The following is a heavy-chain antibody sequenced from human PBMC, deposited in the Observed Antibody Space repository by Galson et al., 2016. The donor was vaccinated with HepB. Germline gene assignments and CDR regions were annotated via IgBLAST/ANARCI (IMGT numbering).Heavy chain of an antibody. Sequence: SLRLSCAASGFTFSSYGMHWVRQAPGKGLEWVAVIWYDGSNKYYADSVKGRFIISRDNSKNTLYLQMNSLRAEDTAVYYCAREGYGMDVWGQGTTVTVSS. CDR1: GFTFSSYG. V-gene: IGHV3-33*01. CDR2: IWYDGSNK. J-gene: IGHJ6*02. CDR3: AREGYGMDV.